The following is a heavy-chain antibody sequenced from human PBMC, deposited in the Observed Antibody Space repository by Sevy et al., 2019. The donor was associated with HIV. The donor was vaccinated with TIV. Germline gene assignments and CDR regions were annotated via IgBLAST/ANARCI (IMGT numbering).Heavy chain of an antibody. D-gene: IGHD1-26*01. CDR1: GFSFSAYW. CDR3: AQETFGRFDS. J-gene: IGHJ4*02. CDR2: IKPDGRDK. V-gene: IGHV3-7*01. Sequence: GGSLRLSCAASGFSFSAYWMNWVRQAPGKGLEWVANIKPDGRDKHYVDSAEGRFTISRDNAKNSLYLQMNSLGVEDTAMYYCAQETFGRFDSWGQGTLVTVSS.